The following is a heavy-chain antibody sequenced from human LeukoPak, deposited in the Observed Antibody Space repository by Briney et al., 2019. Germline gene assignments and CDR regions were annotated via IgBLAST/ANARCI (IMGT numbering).Heavy chain of an antibody. Sequence: AGSLRLSCAASGFTFSSYWMHWVRQAPGKGLVWVSRINSDGSSTSYADSVKGRFTISRDNAKNTLYLQMNSLRAEDTAVYYCARDGSQLFYYYGMDVWGQGTTVTVSS. D-gene: IGHD1-1*01. CDR3: ARDGSQLFYYYGMDV. CDR1: GFTFSSYW. V-gene: IGHV3-74*01. J-gene: IGHJ6*02. CDR2: INSDGSST.